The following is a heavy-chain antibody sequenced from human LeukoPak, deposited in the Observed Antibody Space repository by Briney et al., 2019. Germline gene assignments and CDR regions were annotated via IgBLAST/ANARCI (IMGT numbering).Heavy chain of an antibody. Sequence: SETLSLTCTVSGGSISSSSYYWGWIRQPPGKGLEWIGSIYYSGSTYYNPSLKSQVTISVDTSKNQFSLKLSSVTAADTAVYYCARAAGILGPFDYWGQGTLVTVSS. V-gene: IGHV4-39*01. J-gene: IGHJ4*02. CDR2: IYYSGST. CDR3: ARAAGILGPFDY. D-gene: IGHD3/OR15-3a*01. CDR1: GGSISSSSYY.